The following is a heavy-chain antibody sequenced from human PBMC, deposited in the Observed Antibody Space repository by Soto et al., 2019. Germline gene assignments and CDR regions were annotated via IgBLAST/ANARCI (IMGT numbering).Heavy chain of an antibody. CDR1: GFTFSSYS. D-gene: IGHD2-15*01. Sequence: PGGSLGLSCAASGFTFSSYSMNWVRQAPGKGLEWVSSISSSSSYIYYADSVKGRFTISRDNAKNSLYLQMNSLRAEDTAVYYCARDVGEVAATSFFMRYYYGMDVWGQGTTVTVSS. J-gene: IGHJ6*02. CDR2: ISSSSSYI. V-gene: IGHV3-21*01. CDR3: ARDVGEVAATSFFMRYYYGMDV.